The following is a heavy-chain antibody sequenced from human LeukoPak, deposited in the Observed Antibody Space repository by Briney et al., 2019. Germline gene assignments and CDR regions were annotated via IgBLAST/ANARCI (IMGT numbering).Heavy chain of an antibody. CDR1: GFMFSSYW. V-gene: IGHV3-7*01. CDR2: IKHDGSDK. J-gene: IGHJ6*03. Sequence: GGSLRLSCAASGFMFSSYWMSWVRQAPGKGLEWVANIKHDGSDKYYVDSVTGRFTISRDNAKNSLSLQMNSLRVEDTAAYYGYYMDVWGKGTTVTVSS. CDR3: YYMDV.